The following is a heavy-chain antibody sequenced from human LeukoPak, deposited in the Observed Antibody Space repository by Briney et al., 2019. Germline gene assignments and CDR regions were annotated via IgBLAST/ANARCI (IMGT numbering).Heavy chain of an antibody. CDR3: ARAGGYSYGSFDY. CDR1: GFTFSSYE. CDR2: ISSSGSTI. Sequence: PGGSLRLSCAASGFTFSSYEMNWVRQAPGKGLEWVSYISSSGSTIYYADSVKGRFTISRDNAKNSLHLQMNSLRAEDTAVYYCARAGGYSYGSFDYWGQGTLVTVSS. D-gene: IGHD5-18*01. J-gene: IGHJ4*02. V-gene: IGHV3-48*03.